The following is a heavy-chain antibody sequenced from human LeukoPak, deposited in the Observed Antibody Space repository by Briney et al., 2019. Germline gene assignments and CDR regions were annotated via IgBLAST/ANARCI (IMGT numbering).Heavy chain of an antibody. V-gene: IGHV4-34*01. Sequence: SETLSLTCAVYGGSFSGYYWSWIRQPPGKGLEWIGEINHSGSTNHNPSLKSRVTISVDTSKNQFSLKLSSVTAADTAVYYCARGVGATTLPGYNWFDPWGQGTLVTVSS. CDR1: GGSFSGYY. CDR3: ARGVGATTLPGYNWFDP. CDR2: INHSGST. D-gene: IGHD1-26*01. J-gene: IGHJ5*02.